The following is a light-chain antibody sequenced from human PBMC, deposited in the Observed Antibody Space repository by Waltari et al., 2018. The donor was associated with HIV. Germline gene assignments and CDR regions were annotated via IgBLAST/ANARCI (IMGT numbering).Light chain of an antibody. CDR2: EYT. CDR3: QLWDTSSDRPAF. CDR1: NIEHKC. V-gene: IGLV3-21*02. Sequence: SDVLTQSPSVSVAPGQTAKISCWGHNIEHKCVQWYQQKPGQAPVLVICEYTDRPAGIPDRCSGGSSGNTATLTVSVVEAGDEADYCWQLWDTSSDRPAFFGGETKLTV. J-gene: IGLJ2*01.